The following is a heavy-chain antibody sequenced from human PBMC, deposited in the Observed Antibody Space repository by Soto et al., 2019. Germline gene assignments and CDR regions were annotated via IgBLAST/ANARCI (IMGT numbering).Heavy chain of an antibody. V-gene: IGHV1-18*01. CDR1: GYTFTTYG. D-gene: IGHD2-21*01. Sequence: QVQLVQSGTEVKKAGSAVKVSCKTSGYTFTTYGISWIRQAPGQGLEWIAWISVYNGDTNYAQNVQGRVTMTTDTLKNTAYLELRSLRSDDTAVYYCARVYCGGDCFSGGDFDYWGQGTLVTVS. CDR2: ISVYNGDT. CDR3: ARVYCGGDCFSGGDFDY. J-gene: IGHJ4*02.